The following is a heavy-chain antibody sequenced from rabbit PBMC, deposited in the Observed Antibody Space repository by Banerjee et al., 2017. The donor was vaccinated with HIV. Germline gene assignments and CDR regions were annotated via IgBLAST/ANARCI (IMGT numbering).Heavy chain of an antibody. D-gene: IGHD4-2*01. J-gene: IGHJ4*01. CDR3: ARGAGSVTWYLIMVNYFDL. CDR2: IDSGSSGRT. CDR1: GLDFSSSYW. V-gene: IGHV1S45*01. Sequence: QEQLEESGGGLVQPEGSLTLTCTASGLDFSSSYWMCWVRQAPGKGLEWIACIDSGSSGRTYYANWAKGRFTISKTSSTTVPLQMTSLTAADTATYFCARGAGSVTWYLIMVNYFDLWGQGTLVTVS.